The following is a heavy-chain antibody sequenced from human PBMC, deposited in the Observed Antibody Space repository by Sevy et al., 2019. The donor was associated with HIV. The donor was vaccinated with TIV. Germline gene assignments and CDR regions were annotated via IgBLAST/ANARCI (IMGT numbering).Heavy chain of an antibody. D-gene: IGHD2-8*01. V-gene: IGHV3-74*01. CDR2: VDNDGSGT. CDR1: GFTFTNYW. Sequence: GESLKISCAASGFTFTNYWMHWVRQAPGKGLVWVSRVDNDGSGTNYADSVKGQFTISRDNAKNTVYLQMNSLRAEDTAVYYCTRDMYGIDYWGQGTLVTVSS. CDR3: TRDMYGIDY. J-gene: IGHJ4*02.